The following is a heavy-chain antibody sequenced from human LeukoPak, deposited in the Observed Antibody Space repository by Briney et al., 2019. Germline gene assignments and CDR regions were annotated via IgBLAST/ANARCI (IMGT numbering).Heavy chain of an antibody. D-gene: IGHD3-3*01. CDR3: ARDRVPYYDFWSGYTWFDP. Sequence: GGSLRLSCAASGFTFSDYYMSWIRQAPGKGLEWVSYISSSGSTIYYADSVKGRFTISRDNAKNSLYLQMNSLRAEDTAVYYCARDRVPYYDFWSGYTWFDPWGQGTLVTVSS. CDR2: ISSSGSTI. J-gene: IGHJ5*02. V-gene: IGHV3-11*01. CDR1: GFTFSDYY.